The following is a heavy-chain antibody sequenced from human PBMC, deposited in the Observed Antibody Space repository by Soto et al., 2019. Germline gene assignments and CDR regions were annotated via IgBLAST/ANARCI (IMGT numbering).Heavy chain of an antibody. D-gene: IGHD3-3*01. CDR3: ARAPTHTIFGVVTGYYFDY. J-gene: IGHJ4*02. Sequence: PGGSLRLSCAASGFTFSSYAMHWVRQAPGKGLEYVSAISSNGGSTYYANSVKGRFTISRDNSKNTLYLQMGSLRAEDMAVYYCARAPTHTIFGVVTGYYFDYWGQGTLVTVSS. CDR1: GFTFSSYA. V-gene: IGHV3-64*01. CDR2: ISSNGGST.